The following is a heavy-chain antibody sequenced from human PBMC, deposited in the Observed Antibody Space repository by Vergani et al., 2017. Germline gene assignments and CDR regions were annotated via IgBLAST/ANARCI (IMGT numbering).Heavy chain of an antibody. CDR1: GFTFSSYS. D-gene: IGHD3-3*01. V-gene: IGHV3-21*01. J-gene: IGHJ3*02. CDR3: ARQYYDFWSGYSPTYDAFDI. CDR2: ISSSSSYI. Sequence: EVQLVESGGGLVKPGGSLRLSCAASGFTFSSYSMNWVRQAPGKGLEWVSSISSSSSYIYYADSVKGRFTISRDNAKNSLYLQMNSLRAEDTAVYYCARQYYDFWSGYSPTYDAFDIGGQGTMVTVSS.